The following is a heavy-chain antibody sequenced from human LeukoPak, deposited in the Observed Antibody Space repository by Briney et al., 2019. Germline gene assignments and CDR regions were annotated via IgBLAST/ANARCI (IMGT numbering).Heavy chain of an antibody. CDR1: GVYFSGYY. CDR2: INHSGST. Sequence: PSETLSLTCAVYGVYFSGYYWSWIRQPPGKGLEWIGEINHSGSTNYNPSLKSRVTISVDTSKNQFSLKLSSVTAADTAVYYCARGRQKAFDYWGQGTLVTVSS. J-gene: IGHJ4*02. CDR3: ARGRQKAFDY. V-gene: IGHV4-34*01.